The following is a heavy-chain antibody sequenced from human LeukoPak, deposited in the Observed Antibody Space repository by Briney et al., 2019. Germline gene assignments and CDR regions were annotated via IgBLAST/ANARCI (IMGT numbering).Heavy chain of an antibody. D-gene: IGHD3-22*01. CDR1: GFTFSSYA. V-gene: IGHV3-30-3*01. CDR2: ISYDGSNK. Sequence: GGSLRLSCAASGFTFSSYAMHWVRQAPGKGLEWVAVISYDGSNKYYADSVKGRFTISRDNSKNTLYLQMNSLRAEDTAVYYCARDRGPLLYYDSSGYYSLAEYFQHWGQGTLVTVSS. J-gene: IGHJ1*01. CDR3: ARDRGPLLYYDSSGYYSLAEYFQH.